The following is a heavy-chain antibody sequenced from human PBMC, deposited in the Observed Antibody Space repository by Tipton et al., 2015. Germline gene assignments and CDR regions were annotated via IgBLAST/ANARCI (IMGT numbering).Heavy chain of an antibody. Sequence: LRLSCTVSGGSISSGDYYWSWIRQAPGKGLEWIGYIYHSGSTYYNPSLKSRVTISVDTSKNQFSLKLSSVTAADTALYYCAKGGYSSSWYPFDSWGRGTLVTVSS. D-gene: IGHD6-13*01. J-gene: IGHJ4*02. CDR2: IYHSGST. V-gene: IGHV4-30-4*01. CDR3: AKGGYSSSWYPFDS. CDR1: GGSISSGDYY.